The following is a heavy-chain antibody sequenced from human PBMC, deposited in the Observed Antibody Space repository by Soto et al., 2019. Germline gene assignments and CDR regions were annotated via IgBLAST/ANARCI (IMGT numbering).Heavy chain of an antibody. CDR1: GATFTSYY. CDR2: INPHGGST. V-gene: IGHV1-46*01. CDR3: ARSSGGNFGIIIEGANWFDP. Sequence: AAVKVSCKAPGATFTSYYLNWVRQAPGQGLGWIGVINPHGGSTKYAQKFQGSVTMTRDTSRSTVYMELRSLRSDDTAIYYCARSSGGNFGIIIEGANWFDPWGQGTLVTVSS. J-gene: IGHJ5*02. D-gene: IGHD3-3*01.